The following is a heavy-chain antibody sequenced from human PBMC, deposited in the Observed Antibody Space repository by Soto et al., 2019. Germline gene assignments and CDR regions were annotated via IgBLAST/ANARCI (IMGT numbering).Heavy chain of an antibody. CDR2: IIPIFGTA. D-gene: IGHD2-2*01. Sequence: SVKVSCKASGGTFSSYAISWVRQAPGQGLEWMGGIIPIFGTANYAQKFQGRVTITADKSTSTADMERSSLRSEDTAVYYCARDYVVVPAILKGYGMDVWGQGTTVTVSS. V-gene: IGHV1-69*06. J-gene: IGHJ6*02. CDR3: ARDYVVVPAILKGYGMDV. CDR1: GGTFSSYA.